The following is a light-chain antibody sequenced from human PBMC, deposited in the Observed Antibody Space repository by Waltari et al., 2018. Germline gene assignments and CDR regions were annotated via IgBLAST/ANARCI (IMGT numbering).Light chain of an antibody. CDR3: CSYAGGTTYV. CDR1: SSESGTYNV. Sequence: QPALTQPASVSGSPGQSITLPCTGTSSESGTYNVVSGYQQYPGKAPKFKIYEVSEGPSGVSNRFSGSKSGNTASLTISGLQAEDEADYYCCSYAGGTTYVFGTGTKVTVL. J-gene: IGLJ1*01. CDR2: EVS. V-gene: IGLV2-23*02.